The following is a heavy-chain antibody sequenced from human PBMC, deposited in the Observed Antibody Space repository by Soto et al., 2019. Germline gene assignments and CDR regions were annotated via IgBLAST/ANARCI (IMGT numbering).Heavy chain of an antibody. Sequence: SETLSLTCTVSGGSISSGDYYWSWIRQPPGKGLEWIGYIYYSGSTYYNPSLKSRVTISVDTSKNQFSLKLSSVTAADTAVYYCARGLLNNWFDPWGQVTLVTVSS. V-gene: IGHV4-30-4*01. CDR1: GGSISSGDYY. CDR2: IYYSGST. CDR3: ARGLLNNWFDP. J-gene: IGHJ5*02. D-gene: IGHD3-10*01.